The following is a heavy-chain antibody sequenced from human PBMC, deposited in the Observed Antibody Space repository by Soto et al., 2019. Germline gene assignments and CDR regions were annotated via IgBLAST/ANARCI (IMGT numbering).Heavy chain of an antibody. Sequence: ASVKVSCKASGDTFTGYYMHWVRQAPGQGLEWMGWINPNSGGTNYAQKFQGWVTMTRDTSISTAYMELSRLRSDDTAVYYCARGPPVDTAPAEDFHYWGQTTLVTVSS. J-gene: IGHJ4*02. D-gene: IGHD5-18*01. CDR1: GDTFTGYY. CDR2: INPNSGGT. V-gene: IGHV1-2*04. CDR3: ARGPPVDTAPAEDFHY.